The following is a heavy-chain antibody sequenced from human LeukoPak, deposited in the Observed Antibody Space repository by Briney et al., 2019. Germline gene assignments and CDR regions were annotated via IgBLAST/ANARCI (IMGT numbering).Heavy chain of an antibody. D-gene: IGHD4-17*01. J-gene: IGHJ4*02. CDR1: GFIFSSYA. CDR2: IYSGGST. CDR3: ARSGDYGDYRLDY. Sequence: GGSLRLSCAASGFIFSSYAMHWVRQAPGRGLEWVSVIYSGGSTYYADSVKGRFTISRDNSKNTLFLQMNSLRAEDTAVYYCARSGDYGDYRLDYWGQGTLVTVSS. V-gene: IGHV3-53*01.